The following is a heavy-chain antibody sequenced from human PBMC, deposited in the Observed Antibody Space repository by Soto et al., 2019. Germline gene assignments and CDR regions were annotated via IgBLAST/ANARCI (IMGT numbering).Heavy chain of an antibody. CDR2: IYYSGST. J-gene: IGHJ5*02. Sequence: PSETLSLTCTVSGGSISSSSYYRGWIRQPPGKGLEWIGSIYYSGSTYYNPSLKSRVTISVDTSKNQFSLKLSSVTAADTAVYYCARPLYSSFNWFDPWGQGTLVTVSS. CDR1: GGSISSSSYY. D-gene: IGHD6-19*01. CDR3: ARPLYSSFNWFDP. V-gene: IGHV4-39*01.